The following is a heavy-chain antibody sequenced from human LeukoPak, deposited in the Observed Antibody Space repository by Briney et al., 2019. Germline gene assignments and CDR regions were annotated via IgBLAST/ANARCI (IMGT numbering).Heavy chain of an antibody. CDR2: INHSGST. Sequence: SETVSLTCAVYGGSFSGYYWSWNRQPPGKGLEWIGEINHSGSTNYNPSLKSRVTISVDTSKNQFSLKLSSVTAADTAVYYCARVGGSYGGWYFDYWGQGSLVTVSS. CDR3: ARVGGSYGGWYFDY. J-gene: IGHJ4*02. V-gene: IGHV4-34*01. D-gene: IGHD1-26*01. CDR1: GGSFSGYY.